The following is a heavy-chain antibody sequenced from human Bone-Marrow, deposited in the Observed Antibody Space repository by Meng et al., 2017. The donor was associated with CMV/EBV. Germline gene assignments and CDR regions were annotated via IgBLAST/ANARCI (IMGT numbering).Heavy chain of an antibody. D-gene: IGHD2-2*01. CDR2: ISSSSSYI. V-gene: IGHV3-21*01. CDR3: ARASYCSSTSCSLGY. Sequence: GESLKISCAASGFTFSNAWMSWVRQAPGKGLEWVSSISSSSSYIYYADSVKGRFTISRDNAKNSLYLQMNSLRAEDTAVYYCARASYCSSTSCSLGYWGQGTLVTVSS. CDR1: GFTFSNAW. J-gene: IGHJ4*02.